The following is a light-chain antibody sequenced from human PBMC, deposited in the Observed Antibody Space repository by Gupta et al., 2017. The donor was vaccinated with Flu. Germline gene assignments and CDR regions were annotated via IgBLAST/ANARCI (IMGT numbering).Light chain of an antibody. CDR3: QLYGSSPAYT. CDR2: GAS. V-gene: IGKV3-20*01. J-gene: IGKJ2*01. Sequence: SLSLSPGEGATLSCRASQTVAGSFLAWYQQQPGQAPRLLIYGASTRAPGIPDSFSGSGSGTDXTLTITXLEPEDFAVYYCQLYGSSPAYTFGXGTKLEI. CDR1: QTVAGSF.